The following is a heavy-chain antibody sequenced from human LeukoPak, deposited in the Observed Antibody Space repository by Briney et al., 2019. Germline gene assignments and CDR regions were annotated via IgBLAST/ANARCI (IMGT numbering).Heavy chain of an antibody. CDR3: AREVVIFPDYYYYGMDV. V-gene: IGHV3-11*01. CDR2: ISRSGDTL. CDR1: GFPFRDYY. D-gene: IGHD2/OR15-2a*01. Sequence: GGSPRLSCAASGFPFRDYYMTWIRQAPGKGLEWISYISRSGDTLYYADSVEGRFAISRDNAKSSLFLQMNSLRADDTAVYYCAREVVIFPDYYYYGMDVWGQGTTVTVSS. J-gene: IGHJ6*02.